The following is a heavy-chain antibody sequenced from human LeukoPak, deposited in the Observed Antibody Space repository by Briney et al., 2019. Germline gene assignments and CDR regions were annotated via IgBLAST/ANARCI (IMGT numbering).Heavy chain of an antibody. Sequence: PGGSLRLSCAASGFTFSSYGMHWVRQAPGKGLEWVAVIWYDGSNKYYADSVKGRFTISRDNSKNTLYLQMNSLRAEDTAVYYCARDQRLSGSFDYWGQGTLVTVSS. CDR1: GFTFSSYG. CDR3: ARDQRLSGSFDY. J-gene: IGHJ4*02. V-gene: IGHV3-33*01. D-gene: IGHD6-25*01. CDR2: IWYDGSNK.